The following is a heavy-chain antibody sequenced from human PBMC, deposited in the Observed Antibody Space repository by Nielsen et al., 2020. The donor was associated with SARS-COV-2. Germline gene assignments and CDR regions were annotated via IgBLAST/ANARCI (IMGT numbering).Heavy chain of an antibody. CDR2: ISSRSSYI. CDR1: GFTFSSYS. V-gene: IGHV3-21*01. CDR3: ARDNARRLWSRGRYFDY. J-gene: IGHJ4*02. Sequence: GESLKISCAASGFTFSSYSMNWVRQAPGKGLEWVSSISSRSSYIYYADSVKGRFTISRDNAKNSLYLQMNSLRAEDTAVYYCARDNARRLWSRGRYFDYWGQGTLVTVSS. D-gene: IGHD3-10*01.